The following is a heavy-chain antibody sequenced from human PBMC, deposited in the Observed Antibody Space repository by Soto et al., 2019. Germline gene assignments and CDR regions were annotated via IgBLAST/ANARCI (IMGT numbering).Heavy chain of an antibody. CDR1: GFTFSSYG. CDR3: ANNGAQHYDFWSGPFDY. Sequence: GGSLRLSCAASGFTFSSYGMHWVRQAPGKGLEWVAVISYDGSNKYYADSVKGRFTISRDNSKNTLYLQMNSLRAEDTAVYYCANNGAQHYDFWSGPFDYWGQGTLVTVSS. V-gene: IGHV3-30*18. CDR2: ISYDGSNK. D-gene: IGHD3-3*01. J-gene: IGHJ4*02.